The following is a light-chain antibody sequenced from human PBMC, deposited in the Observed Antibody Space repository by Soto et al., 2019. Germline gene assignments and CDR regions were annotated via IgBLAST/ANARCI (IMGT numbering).Light chain of an antibody. CDR3: QQYDSFWT. CDR1: QGIGDT. Sequence: EVVMRQSPATLSGSPGEGATLSCRASQGIGDTLAWYQHKPGQTPRLLIYDTSTRATGVPTRFSGSRSGADFTLTISRLEPEAFAVFSCQQYDSFWTSGQGIKVDIX. J-gene: IGKJ1*01. V-gene: IGKV3-15*01. CDR2: DTS.